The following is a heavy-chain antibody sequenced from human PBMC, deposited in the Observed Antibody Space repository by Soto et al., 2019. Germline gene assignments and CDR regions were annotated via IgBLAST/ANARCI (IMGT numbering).Heavy chain of an antibody. D-gene: IGHD6-13*01. CDR1: GYTFTSYA. Sequence: ASVKVSCKASGYTFTSYAMHWVRQAPGQRLEWMGWINAGNGNTKYSQKFQGRVTITRDTSASTAYMELSSLRSEDTAVYYCAREGAAAAPFDYWGQGTLVTVSS. CDR2: INAGNGNT. CDR3: AREGAAAAPFDY. V-gene: IGHV1-3*01. J-gene: IGHJ4*02.